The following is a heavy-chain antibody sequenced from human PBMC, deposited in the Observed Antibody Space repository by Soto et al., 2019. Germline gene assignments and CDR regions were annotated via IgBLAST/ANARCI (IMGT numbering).Heavy chain of an antibody. Sequence: EVQLLDSGGGLVQPGGSLRLSCVTSGFTFTYYAMSWVRQAPGKGLEWVSSGSTGGDVTYYTDSVKGRFTISRDNSVHTLYLQMNCRRVEDTAVYYCVKLSDFASFFDYCGQGNLVIVSS. CDR3: VKLSDFASFFDY. J-gene: IGHJ4*02. V-gene: IGHV3-23*01. CDR1: GFTFTYYA. CDR2: GSTGGDVT. D-gene: IGHD2-21*02.